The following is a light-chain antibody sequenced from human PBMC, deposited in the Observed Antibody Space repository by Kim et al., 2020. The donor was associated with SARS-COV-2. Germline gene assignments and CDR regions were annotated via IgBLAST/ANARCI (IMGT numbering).Light chain of an antibody. J-gene: IGLJ3*02. CDR3: WSYAGSYTWV. CDR2: GVT. CDR1: SSDVGAYSY. Sequence: QSALTQPRSVSGSPGQSVAISCTGTSSDVGAYSYVSWYQQYPGKAPKLVIYGVTKRPSGVPDRFSGAKSGNTASLTISGLQAEDEADYYCWSYAGSYTWVFGGGPQLTV. V-gene: IGLV2-11*01.